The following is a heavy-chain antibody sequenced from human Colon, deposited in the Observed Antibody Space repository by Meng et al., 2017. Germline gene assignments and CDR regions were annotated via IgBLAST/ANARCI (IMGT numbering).Heavy chain of an antibody. J-gene: IGHJ5*02. CDR3: AREVVVAGTRNWLDP. V-gene: IGHV4-4*02. CDR1: GGSISSSTW. D-gene: IGHD6-19*01. Sequence: QVQLQESGLGLVKPWGTLSLACTVYGGSISSSTWWSWVRQTPGKGLEWIGETYQNGRPNYNQSLKSRVTISVDKSKNQFSLNMTSVTAADTAVYYCAREVVVAGTRNWLDPWGQGILVTASS. CDR2: TYQNGRP.